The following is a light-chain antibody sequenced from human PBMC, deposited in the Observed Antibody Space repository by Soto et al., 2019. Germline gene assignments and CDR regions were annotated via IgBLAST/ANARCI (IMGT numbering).Light chain of an antibody. V-gene: IGKV1-9*01. Sequence: IQLTQSPSDLSASVGDRGTSTCRASPAIASFLAWYQQKTWTAPKLLIYGASTLQSGVPSRFSGSRSGTDYTLTIASLQTEDFATYYCQQLNGSPWTVGQGTKVEIK. CDR2: GAS. CDR3: QQLNGSPWT. CDR1: PAIASF. J-gene: IGKJ1*01.